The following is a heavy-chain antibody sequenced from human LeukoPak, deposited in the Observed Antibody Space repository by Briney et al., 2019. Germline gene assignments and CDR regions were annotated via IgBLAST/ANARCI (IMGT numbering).Heavy chain of an antibody. CDR2: INPSGGST. CDR1: GYTFTSYF. CDR3: ARDSADYGDYDY. J-gene: IGHJ4*02. Sequence: GASVKVSCKASGYTFTSYFMHWVRQAPGHGLDWMGIINPSGGSTSYAQKFQGRVTMTRDTSTSTVYMELSSLRSEDTAVYYCARDSADYGDYDYWGQGTLVTVSS. V-gene: IGHV1-46*01. D-gene: IGHD4-17*01.